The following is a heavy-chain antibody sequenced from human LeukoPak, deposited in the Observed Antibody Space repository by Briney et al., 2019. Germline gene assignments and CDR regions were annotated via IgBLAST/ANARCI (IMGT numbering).Heavy chain of an antibody. CDR3: AREDTENCSSTSCYYYYYMDV. CDR1: GYTFTSYY. J-gene: IGHJ6*03. CDR2: INPSGGST. D-gene: IGHD2-2*01. Sequence: ASVKVSCKASGYTFTSYYMHWVRQAPGQGLEWMGIINPSGGSTSYAQKFQGRVTMTRDTSTSTVYMELSSLRSEDTAVYYCAREDTENCSSTSCYYYYYMDVWGKGTTVTVSS. V-gene: IGHV1-46*01.